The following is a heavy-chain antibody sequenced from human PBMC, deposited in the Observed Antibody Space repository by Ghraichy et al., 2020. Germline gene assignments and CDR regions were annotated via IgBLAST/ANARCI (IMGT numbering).Heavy chain of an antibody. CDR2: INHSGST. D-gene: IGHD6-19*01. CDR3: ARGIPPHRGYSSGWYGGFGY. CDR1: GGSFSGYY. V-gene: IGHV4-34*01. J-gene: IGHJ4*02. Sequence: SQTISLTCAVYGGSFSGYYWSWIRQPPGKGLEWIGEINHSGSTNYNPSLKSRVTISVDTSKNQFSLKLSSVTAADTAVYYCARGIPPHRGYSSGWYGGFGYWGQGTLVTVSS.